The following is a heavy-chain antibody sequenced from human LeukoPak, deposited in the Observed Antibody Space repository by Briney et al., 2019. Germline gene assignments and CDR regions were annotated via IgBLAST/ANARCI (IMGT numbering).Heavy chain of an antibody. CDR1: GFTFSSYG. J-gene: IGHJ4*02. V-gene: IGHV3-30*02. D-gene: IGHD5/OR15-5a*01. Sequence: PGGSLRLSCAASGFTFSSYGMHWVRQAPGKGLEWVAFIRYDGSNKYYADSVKGRFTISRDNSKNTLYLQMNSLRAEDTAVYYCAKDNATFRVSTLVYWGQGTLVTVSS. CDR2: IRYDGSNK. CDR3: AKDNATFRVSTLVY.